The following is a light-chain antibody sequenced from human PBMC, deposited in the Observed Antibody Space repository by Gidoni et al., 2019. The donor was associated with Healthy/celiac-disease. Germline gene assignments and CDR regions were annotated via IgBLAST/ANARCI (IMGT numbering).Light chain of an antibody. CDR2: LGS. V-gene: IGKV2-28*01. Sequence: DSVITQSPLSLPVTPGEPASISCRSSQSLLHSNGYNYLDWYLQKPGQSPQLLIYLGSNRASGVPDRFSGSGSGTDFTLKISRVEAEDVGVYYCMQALQTPITFGPGTKVDIK. CDR1: QSLLHSNGYNY. J-gene: IGKJ3*01. CDR3: MQALQTPIT.